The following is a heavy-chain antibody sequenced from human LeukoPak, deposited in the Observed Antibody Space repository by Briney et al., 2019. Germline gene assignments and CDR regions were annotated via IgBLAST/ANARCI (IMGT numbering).Heavy chain of an antibody. CDR2: IYYSGST. CDR3: ARAYGQLRLGELSYYFDY. D-gene: IGHD3-16*02. V-gene: IGHV4-59*01. CDR1: VGSISRYY. J-gene: IGHJ4*02. Sequence: SETVPLTHTFSVGSISRYYWSWIRQPPAKGLEWIGYIYYSGSTNYNPSLKSRVTISVDTSKNQFSLKLSAVTAADTAVYYFARAYGQLRLGELSYYFDYWGQGTLVTVSS.